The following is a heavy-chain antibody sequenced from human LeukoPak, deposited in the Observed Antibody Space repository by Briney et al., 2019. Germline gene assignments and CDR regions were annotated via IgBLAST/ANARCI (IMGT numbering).Heavy chain of an antibody. Sequence: PGGSLRLSCAAFGFTVSSNYMNWVRQAPGKGLEWVSVIYSGGSTYYADSVKGRFTISRDNAKNSLYLQMNSLRAEDTAVYYCAELGITMIGGVWGKGTTVTISS. CDR1: GFTVSSNY. CDR3: AELGITMIGGV. V-gene: IGHV3-53*01. D-gene: IGHD3-10*02. CDR2: IYSGGST. J-gene: IGHJ6*04.